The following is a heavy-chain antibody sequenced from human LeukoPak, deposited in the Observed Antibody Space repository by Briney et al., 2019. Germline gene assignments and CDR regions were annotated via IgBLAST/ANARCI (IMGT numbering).Heavy chain of an antibody. CDR1: GFTVSDYD. CDR2: LYSGGGT. CDR3: VQERNHYFDNVGYYHEGGVYFDH. Sequence: PGGSLRLSCAASGFTVSDYDMNWVRQAPGKGLEWVSVLYSGGGTVYADSVKGRFTISRDNSKNTMYLQMNSLRAEDTAVYYCVQERNHYFDNVGYYHEGGVYFDHWGQGALVTVSS. V-gene: IGHV3-66*01. D-gene: IGHD3-9*01. J-gene: IGHJ4*02.